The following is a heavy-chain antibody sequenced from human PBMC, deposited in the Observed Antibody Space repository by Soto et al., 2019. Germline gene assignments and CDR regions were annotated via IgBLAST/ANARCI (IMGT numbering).Heavy chain of an antibody. CDR2: IWYDGSNK. D-gene: IGHD3-10*01. CDR1: GFTFSSYG. J-gene: IGHJ4*02. CDR3: ARRGVTKYYSDY. V-gene: IGHV3-33*01. Sequence: VGSLRLSCAASGFTFSSYGMHWVRQAPGKGLEWVAVIWYDGSNKYYADSVKGRFTISRDNSKNTLYLQMNSLRAEDTAVYYCARRGVTKYYSDYWGQGTLVTVAS.